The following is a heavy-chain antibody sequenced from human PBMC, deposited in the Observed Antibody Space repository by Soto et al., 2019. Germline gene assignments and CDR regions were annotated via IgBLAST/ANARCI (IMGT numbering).Heavy chain of an antibody. D-gene: IGHD6-6*01. CDR2: MNPQTGNT. V-gene: IGHV1-8*01. CDR1: GYTFTRYY. J-gene: IGHJ6*03. CDR3: ARLSEESSSSNYYSFYMDA. Sequence: QVQLVQSGSEGKEPGASMKISCQASGYTFTRYYITWVRQATGQGLEWMGWMNPQTGNTAYAEKFQGRVTMTRSTSINTTYMELSALRSEDTAVYYCARLSEESSSSNYYSFYMDAWGKGSTVTVSS.